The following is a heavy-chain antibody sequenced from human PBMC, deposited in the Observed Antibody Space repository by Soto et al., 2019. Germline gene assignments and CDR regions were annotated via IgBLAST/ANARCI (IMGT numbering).Heavy chain of an antibody. CDR1: GDSISTTGLY. V-gene: IGHV4-31*03. CDR3: AREQHSLGDYYGLDA. D-gene: IGHD2-21*01. J-gene: IGHJ6*02. Sequence: PSETLSLTCSVSGDSISTTGLYWSWIRQHPGKAPEWIGYIHYTGSTSYNPSLKSRLAISLDASKNQFSLSLNSVTSADTAVYYCAREQHSLGDYYGLDAWGHGIPVSVSS. CDR2: IHYTGST.